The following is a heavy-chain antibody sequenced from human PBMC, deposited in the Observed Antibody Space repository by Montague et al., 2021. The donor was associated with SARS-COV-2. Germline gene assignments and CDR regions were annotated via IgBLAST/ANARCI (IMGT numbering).Heavy chain of an antibody. CDR2: INHSGYT. D-gene: IGHD3-16*01. Sequence: SETLSLTCAVYGASSSNYYWSWIRQSPGKGLEWVGEINHSGYTDYNPSLESRLTISLDSSKKQFSLKMTSVTAADTAIYYCASAPRYNFGVWAYWGQGTLVSVPS. V-gene: IGHV4-34*01. CDR3: ASAPRYNFGVWAY. CDR1: GASSSNYY. J-gene: IGHJ4*02.